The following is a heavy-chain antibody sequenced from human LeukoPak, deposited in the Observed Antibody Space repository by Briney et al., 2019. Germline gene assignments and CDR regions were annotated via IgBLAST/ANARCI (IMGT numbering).Heavy chain of an antibody. V-gene: IGHV1-24*01. Sequence: ASVKVSCKVSGYTLTELSMHWVRQAPGKGLEWMGGFDPEDGETVYAQKFQGRDTMTEDTSTDTAYMELSSLRSEDTAVYYCARGTNYYDSSGYYYCDYWGQGTLVTVSS. D-gene: IGHD3-22*01. CDR3: ARGTNYYDSSGYYYCDY. J-gene: IGHJ4*02. CDR2: FDPEDGET. CDR1: GYTLTELS.